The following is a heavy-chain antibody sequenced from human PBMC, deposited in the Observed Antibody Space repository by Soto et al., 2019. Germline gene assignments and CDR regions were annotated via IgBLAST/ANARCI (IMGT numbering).Heavy chain of an antibody. Sequence: PXESLKLSCVASGFTFSNYNMNGVRQAPGKGLEWVSHISGTGVYIHYADAVKGRFTISRDNAKSSVYLQMNSLRAEDTAVYYCAREGALKPFSSWGQGALVTVSS. CDR1: GFTFSNYN. V-gene: IGHV3-21*01. CDR3: AREGALKPFSS. CDR2: ISGTGVYI. J-gene: IGHJ5*02.